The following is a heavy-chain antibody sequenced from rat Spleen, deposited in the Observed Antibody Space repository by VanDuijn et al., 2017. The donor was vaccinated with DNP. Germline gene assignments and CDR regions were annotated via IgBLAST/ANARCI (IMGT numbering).Heavy chain of an antibody. J-gene: IGHJ3*01. CDR1: GFTFSNYD. D-gene: IGHD1-2*01. CDR2: INPSGGSS. V-gene: IGHV5S13*01. Sequence: EVQLVESGGGLVQPGRSLKLSCAASGFTFSNYDMAWVRQAPTKGLEWVASINPSGGSSYYRDSVKGRFTISRDDAKNTQYLQMDSLRSEDTATYYCARHEDSSSHIYGFAYWGQGTLVTVSS. CDR3: ARHEDSSSHIYGFAY.